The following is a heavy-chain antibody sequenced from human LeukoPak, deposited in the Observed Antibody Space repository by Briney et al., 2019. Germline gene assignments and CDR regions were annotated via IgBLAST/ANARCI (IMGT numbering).Heavy chain of an antibody. CDR2: IKQDGSEK. CDR1: GFTFTSYW. D-gene: IGHD3-16*01. CDR3: ARERGSRSFDC. Sequence: GGSLRLSCAASGFTFTSYWMSWVRQAPGKGLEWVANIKQDGSEKYYVDSVKGRFTISRDNAKNSLYLQMNSLRAEDTAEYYCARERGSRSFDCWGQGTLVTVSS. V-gene: IGHV3-7*01. J-gene: IGHJ4*02.